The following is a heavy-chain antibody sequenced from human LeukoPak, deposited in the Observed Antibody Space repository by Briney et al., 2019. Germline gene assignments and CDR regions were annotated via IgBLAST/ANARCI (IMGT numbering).Heavy chain of an antibody. CDR2: IYYSGST. V-gene: IGHV4-59*01. CDR3: ARGHRITMVRGVIINWFDP. Sequence: PSETLSLTCIVSGGSISSYYWSWIRQPPGKGLEWIGYIYYSGSTNYNPSLKSRVTISVDTSKNQFSLKLSSVTAADTAVYYCARGHRITMVRGVIINWFDPWGQGTLVTVSS. CDR1: GGSISSYY. J-gene: IGHJ5*02. D-gene: IGHD3-10*01.